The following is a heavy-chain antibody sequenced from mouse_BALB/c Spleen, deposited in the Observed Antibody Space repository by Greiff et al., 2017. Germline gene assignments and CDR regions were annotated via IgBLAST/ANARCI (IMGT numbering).Heavy chain of an antibody. CDR3: ARSMITFAY. D-gene: IGHD2-4*01. Sequence: EVKLVESGPGLVKPSQSLSLTCTVTGYSITSDYAWNWIRQFPGNKLEWMGYISYSGSTSYNPSLKSRISITRDTSKNQFFLQLNSVTTEDTATYYCARSMITFAYWGQGTLVTVSA. CDR1: GYSITSDYA. J-gene: IGHJ3*01. V-gene: IGHV3-2*02. CDR2: ISYSGST.